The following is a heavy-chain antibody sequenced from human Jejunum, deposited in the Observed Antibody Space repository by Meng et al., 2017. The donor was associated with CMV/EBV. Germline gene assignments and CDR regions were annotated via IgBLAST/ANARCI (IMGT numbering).Heavy chain of an antibody. CDR3: AHFVGGYYPSRPDY. J-gene: IGHJ4*02. Sequence: ITLKESAPTLVKPTQTSTLTCSFSGFSPSTSGEGVGWIRQPPGKALEWLALIYRGDDKRYSPSLNSRLTIAKDTSKNEVVLTLTNMGPIDTGTYYCAHFVGGYYPSRPDYWGQGTLVTVSS. CDR1: GFSPSTSGEG. D-gene: IGHD1-26*01. CDR2: IYRGDDK. V-gene: IGHV2-5*02.